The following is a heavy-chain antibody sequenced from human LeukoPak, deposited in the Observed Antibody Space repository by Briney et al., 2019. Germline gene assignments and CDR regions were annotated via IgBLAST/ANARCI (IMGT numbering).Heavy chain of an antibody. CDR1: GFTVSSNY. V-gene: IGHV3-66*02. Sequence: GGSLRLSCAASGFTVSSNYMSWVRQAPGKGLEWVSVIYSGVSTYYADSVKGRFTISRDNSKNTLYLQMNSLRAEDTAVYYRARTASSFDYWGQGTLDTVSS. J-gene: IGHJ4*02. CDR2: IYSGVST. CDR3: ARTASSFDY.